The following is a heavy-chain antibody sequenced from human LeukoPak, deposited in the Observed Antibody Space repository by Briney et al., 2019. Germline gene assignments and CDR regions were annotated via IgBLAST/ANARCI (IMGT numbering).Heavy chain of an antibody. V-gene: IGHV3-7*01. CDR2: IKQDGSEK. D-gene: IGHD6-19*01. CDR1: GFTFSSYW. CDR3: ATDGGGSGWYLVRYFQH. J-gene: IGHJ1*01. Sequence: TGGSLRLSCAASGFTFSSYWMSWLRQTPEKGLEWVANIKQDGSEKYYVDSVKGRFTFSRDNAKNSLYLQMNSLRAEDTAVYYCATDGGGSGWYLVRYFQHWGQGTLVTVSS.